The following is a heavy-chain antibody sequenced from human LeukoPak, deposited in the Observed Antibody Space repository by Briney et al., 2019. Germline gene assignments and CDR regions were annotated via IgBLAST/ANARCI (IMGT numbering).Heavy chain of an antibody. CDR2: INHSGST. D-gene: IGHD3-22*01. CDR3: ARRMIVVVLDYFDY. V-gene: IGHV4-34*01. CDR1: GGSFSGYY. J-gene: IGHJ4*02. Sequence: SETLSLTCAVYGGSFSGYYWSWIRQPPGKGLEWIGEINHSGSTNYNPSLKSRITISVDTSKNQFSLKLSSVTAADTAVYYCARRMIVVVLDYFDYWGQGTLVTVSS.